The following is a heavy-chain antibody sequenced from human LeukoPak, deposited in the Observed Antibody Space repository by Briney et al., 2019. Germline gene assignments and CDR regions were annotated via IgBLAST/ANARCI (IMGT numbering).Heavy chain of an antibody. CDR1: GFSLRKFE. J-gene: IGHJ4*02. CDR3: ARVRAVAGQYFDY. Sequence: PGGSLRLSCAASGFSLRKFEIHWVRQAPGKGLEWVSYISSSSSYTNYADSVKGRFTISRDNAKNSLYLQMNSLRAEDTAVYYCARVRAVAGQYFDYWGQGTLVTVSS. CDR2: ISSSSSYT. V-gene: IGHV3-11*05. D-gene: IGHD6-19*01.